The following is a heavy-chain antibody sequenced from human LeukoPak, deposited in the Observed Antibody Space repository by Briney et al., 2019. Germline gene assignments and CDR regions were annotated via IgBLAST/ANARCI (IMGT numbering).Heavy chain of an antibody. D-gene: IGHD6-13*01. CDR2: IYYSGST. J-gene: IGHJ4*02. V-gene: IGHV4-39*07. CDR1: GGSISSSCYY. Sequence: PSETLSLTCTVSGGSISSSCYYWGWIRQPPGKGLEWIGSIYYSGSTYYNPSLKSRVTISVDTSKNQFSLKLSSVTAADTAVYHCARDRQQLADYWGQGTLVTVSS. CDR3: ARDRQQLADY.